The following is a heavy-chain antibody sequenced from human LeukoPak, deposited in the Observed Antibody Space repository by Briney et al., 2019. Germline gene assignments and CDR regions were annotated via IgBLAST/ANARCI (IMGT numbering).Heavy chain of an antibody. J-gene: IGHJ6*02. CDR3: ARDSGNYDFWSEPPRYYYYGMDV. V-gene: IGHV4-59*01. Sequence: PSETLSLTCTVSGVSISSYYWSWIRQPPGKGLEWVGYIYYSGSTNYNPSLKSRVTISVDTSKNQFSLKLSSVTAADTAVYYCARDSGNYDFWSEPPRYYYYGMDVWGQGTTVTVSS. CDR2: IYYSGST. CDR1: GVSISSYY. D-gene: IGHD3-3*01.